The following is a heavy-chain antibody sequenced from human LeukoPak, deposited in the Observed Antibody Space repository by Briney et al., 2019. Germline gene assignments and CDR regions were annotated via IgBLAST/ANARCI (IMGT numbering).Heavy chain of an antibody. J-gene: IGHJ3*02. CDR1: GGSISSSSYY. Sequence: SETLSPTCTVSGGSISSSSYYWSWIRQPPGKGLERLGSIFHSGSTYYSPSFKSRVTISADTSKNQFSLRLPSVTAADTAVYYCAGWSSGSSAYDIWGHGTMVTVSS. CDR3: AGWSSGSSAYDI. D-gene: IGHD1-14*01. CDR2: IFHSGST. V-gene: IGHV4-39*01.